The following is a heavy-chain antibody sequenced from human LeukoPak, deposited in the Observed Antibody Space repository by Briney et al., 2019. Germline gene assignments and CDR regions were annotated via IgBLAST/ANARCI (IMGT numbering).Heavy chain of an antibody. Sequence: PGGSLRLSCAASGFTFSSYSMNWIRQPPGKGLEWIGEINHSGSTNYNPSLESRVTISVDTSKNQFSLKLTSVTAADTAVYYCAREAQLYGNYVAFDSWGQGNLVTVSS. CDR2: INHSGST. J-gene: IGHJ4*02. D-gene: IGHD4-11*01. V-gene: IGHV4-34*01. CDR1: GFTFSSYS. CDR3: AREAQLYGNYVAFDS.